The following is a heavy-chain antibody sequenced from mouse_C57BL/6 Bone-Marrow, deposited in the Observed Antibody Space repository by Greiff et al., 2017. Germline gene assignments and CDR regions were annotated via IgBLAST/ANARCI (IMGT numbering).Heavy chain of an antibody. CDR3: ALLHYYGRSPPMDY. Sequence: QVTLKVSGPGILQPSQTLSLTCSFSGFSLSTFGMGVGWIRQPSGKGLEWLAHIWWDDDKYYNPALKSRLTISKDTSKNQVFLKLAYVDTADTATDYCALLHYYGRSPPMDYWGQGTSVTVSS. J-gene: IGHJ4*01. V-gene: IGHV8-8*01. D-gene: IGHD1-1*01. CDR2: IWWDDDK. CDR1: GFSLSTFGMG.